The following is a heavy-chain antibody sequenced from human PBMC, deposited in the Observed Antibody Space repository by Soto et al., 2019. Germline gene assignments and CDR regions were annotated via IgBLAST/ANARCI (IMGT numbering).Heavy chain of an antibody. J-gene: IGHJ5*02. Sequence: SETLSLTCTVSGGSNSSYYWSWIRQPAGKGLEWIGRIYTSGSTNYNPSLKSRVTMSADTSKNQCSLKLSSVTSADTAVYYCAPDIVVVPSGGGWFDPWGQGTLVTVSS. D-gene: IGHD2-2*01. CDR1: GGSNSSYY. V-gene: IGHV4-4*07. CDR3: APDIVVVPSGGGWFDP. CDR2: IYTSGST.